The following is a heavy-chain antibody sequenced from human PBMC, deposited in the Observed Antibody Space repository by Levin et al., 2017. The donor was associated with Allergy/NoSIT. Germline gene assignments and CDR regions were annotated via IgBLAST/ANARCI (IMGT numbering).Heavy chain of an antibody. J-gene: IGHJ5*02. V-gene: IGHV3-23*01. CDR1: GFTFSGHA. CDR2: ISLSGDHT. CDR3: AATMFGVVISQGLT. D-gene: IGHD3-3*01. Sequence: PGGSLRLSCAAAGFTFSGHAMSWVRQVSGKGLEWVSSISLSGDHTYYADSVKGRFTISRDNSKNTLYLQMNSLRAEDTAVYHCAATMFGVVISQGLTWGQGTLVTVSS.